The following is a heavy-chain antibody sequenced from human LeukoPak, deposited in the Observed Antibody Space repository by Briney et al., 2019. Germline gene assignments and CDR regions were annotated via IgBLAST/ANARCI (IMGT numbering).Heavy chain of an antibody. Sequence: GGSMRLSCAASGFTFRSYAMNWVRQAPGKGLEWVSGISGIAGYTHYADSVKGRFTISRDNYKNTLYLQMNSLRPEDTAVYYCGKVIVVADTYYYYGMDVWGKGATVSVSS. J-gene: IGHJ6*04. CDR1: GFTFRSYA. V-gene: IGHV3-23*01. CDR2: ISGIAGYT. D-gene: IGHD6-13*01. CDR3: GKVIVVADTYYYYGMDV.